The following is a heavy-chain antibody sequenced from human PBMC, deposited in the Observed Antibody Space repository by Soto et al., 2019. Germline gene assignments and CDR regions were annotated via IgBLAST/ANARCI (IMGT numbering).Heavy chain of an antibody. J-gene: IGHJ5*02. CDR1: GFTLKKYG. V-gene: IGHV3-30*03. CDR3: ARDLYSSGWYNYFDP. Sequence: GGPLRLSCAAPGFTLKKYGIHWVRQAPGEGLEWVAMISHDGGATYYADSVNGRFTISRDTSRDTAYLQMNSVRPEDTAMYYCARDLYSSGWYNYFDPWGQGTLVTVSS. D-gene: IGHD6-19*01. CDR2: ISHDGGAT.